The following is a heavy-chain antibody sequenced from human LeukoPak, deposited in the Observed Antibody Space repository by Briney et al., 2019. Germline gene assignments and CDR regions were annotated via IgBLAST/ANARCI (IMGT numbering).Heavy chain of an antibody. V-gene: IGHV3-15*01. J-gene: IGHJ4*02. CDR3: TTDEVVAATFADC. CDR2: IKSKTDGGTT. D-gene: IGHD2-15*01. CDR1: GFTFSNAW. Sequence: GGSLRLSCAASGFTFSNAWMSWVRQAPGKGLEWVGRIKSKTDGGTTDYAAPVKGRFTISRDDSKNALYLQMNSLKTEDTAVYYCTTDEVVAATFADCWGQGTLVTVSS.